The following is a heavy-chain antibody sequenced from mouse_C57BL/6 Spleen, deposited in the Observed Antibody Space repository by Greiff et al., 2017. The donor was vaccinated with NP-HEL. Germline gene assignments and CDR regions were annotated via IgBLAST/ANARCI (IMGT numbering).Heavy chain of an antibody. J-gene: IGHJ3*01. CDR3: ASPYYGSSYGDWFAY. CDR2: IDPANGNT. CDR1: GFNIKNTY. V-gene: IGHV14-3*01. D-gene: IGHD1-1*01. Sequence: VQLQQSVAELVRPGASVKLSCTASGFNIKNTYMHWVKQRPEQGLEWIGRIDPANGNTKYAPKFQGKATITADTSSNTAYLQLSSLTSEDTAIYYCASPYYGSSYGDWFAYWGQGTLVTVSA.